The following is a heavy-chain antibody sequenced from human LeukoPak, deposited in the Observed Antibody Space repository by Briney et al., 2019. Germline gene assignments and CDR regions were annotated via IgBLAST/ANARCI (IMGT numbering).Heavy chain of an antibody. CDR1: RFTFSSYA. CDR2: ISYDGSNK. J-gene: IGHJ4*02. V-gene: IGHV3-30-3*01. Sequence: GGSLRLSCAASRFTFSSYAMHWVRQAPGKGLDWVAVISYDGSNKYYADSVKGRFTISRDNSKNTLYLQMNGLRAEDTAVYYCARGSNPYCSGGSCYFDYWGQGTLVTVSS. CDR3: ARGSNPYCSGGSCYFDY. D-gene: IGHD2-15*01.